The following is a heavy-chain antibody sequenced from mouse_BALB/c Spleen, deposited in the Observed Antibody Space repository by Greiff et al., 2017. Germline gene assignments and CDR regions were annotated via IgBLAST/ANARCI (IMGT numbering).Heavy chain of an antibody. CDR2: IWGDGST. J-gene: IGHJ2*01. V-gene: IGHV2-6-7*01. CDR1: GFSLTGYG. CDR3: AREDLDYYIDY. Sequence: QVQLKESGPGLVAPSQSLSITCTVSGFSLTGYGVNWVRQPPGKGLEWLGMIWGDGSTDYNSALKSRLSISKDNSKSQVFLKMNSLQTDDTARYYCAREDLDYYIDYWGQGTTLTVSS.